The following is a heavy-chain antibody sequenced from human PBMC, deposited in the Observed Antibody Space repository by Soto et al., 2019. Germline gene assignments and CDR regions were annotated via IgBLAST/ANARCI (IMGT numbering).Heavy chain of an antibody. CDR2: IIPVHLIS. CDR3: ARDSANGWDF. Sequence: QVQLVQSGAEVKKPGSSVRVSCKASGGTFSGYTISWVRQAPGQGLEWMGRIIPVHLISTYAQNFEDRVTVTADTSTTTDYMALRNLTSEDTAIYYCARDSANGWDFWGQGTLLIVSS. V-gene: IGHV1-69*04. J-gene: IGHJ4*02. D-gene: IGHD6-19*01. CDR1: GGTFSGYT.